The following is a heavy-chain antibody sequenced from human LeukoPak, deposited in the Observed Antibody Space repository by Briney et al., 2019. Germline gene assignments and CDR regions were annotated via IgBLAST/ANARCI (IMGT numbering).Heavy chain of an antibody. CDR2: INYSGST. V-gene: IGHV4-59*08. D-gene: IGHD3-10*01. Sequence: SETLSLTCTVSGGSISSYYWSWIRQPPGKGLEWIGYINYSGSTNYNPSLKSRVTISVDTSKNQFSLKLSSVTAADTAVYYCASGEIPLVSRFDYWGQGTLVTVSS. J-gene: IGHJ4*02. CDR3: ASGEIPLVSRFDY. CDR1: GGSISSYY.